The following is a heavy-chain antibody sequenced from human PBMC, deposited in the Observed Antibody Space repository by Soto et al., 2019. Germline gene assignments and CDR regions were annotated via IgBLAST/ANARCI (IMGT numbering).Heavy chain of an antibody. Sequence: EVQLLESGGGLVQPGGSLRLSCAASGFTFSSYAMSWVRQAPGKGLEWVSAINGSGGSTYYADSVKGRFTISRDNSKNTLYLQMNSLRAEDTAVYYCAKDPYYYDSSGYYYDYWGQGTLVTVSS. V-gene: IGHV3-23*01. CDR2: INGSGGST. J-gene: IGHJ4*02. CDR3: AKDPYYYDSSGYYYDY. D-gene: IGHD3-22*01. CDR1: GFTFSSYA.